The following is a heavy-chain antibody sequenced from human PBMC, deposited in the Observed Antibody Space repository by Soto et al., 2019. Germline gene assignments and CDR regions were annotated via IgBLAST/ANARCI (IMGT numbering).Heavy chain of an antibody. Sequence: QLQLQESGSGLVKPSQTLSLTCAVSGGSISSGGYSWSWIRQPPGKGLEWIGYIYHSGNTYYNPSFRSRAAISVHRSKYQCSLRLSSVTAADTAVYYCATEITGAGAYFDLWGQGTLVTVSS. CDR2: IYHSGNT. CDR1: GGSISSGGYS. J-gene: IGHJ4*02. CDR3: ATEITGAGAYFDL. V-gene: IGHV4-30-2*01. D-gene: IGHD1-26*01.